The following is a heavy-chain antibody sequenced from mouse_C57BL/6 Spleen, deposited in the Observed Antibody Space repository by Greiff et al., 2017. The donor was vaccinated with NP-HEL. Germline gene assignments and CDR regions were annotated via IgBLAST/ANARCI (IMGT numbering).Heavy chain of an antibody. V-gene: IGHV1-15*01. Sequence: VKLVESGAELVRPGASVTLSCKASGYTFTDYEMHWVKQTPVHGLEWIGAIDPETGGTAYNQKFKGKAILTADKSSSTAYMELRSLTSEDSAVYYCTRRTGRFDYWGQGTTLTVSS. CDR2: IDPETGGT. J-gene: IGHJ2*01. CDR1: GYTFTDYE. D-gene: IGHD4-1*01. CDR3: TRRTGRFDY.